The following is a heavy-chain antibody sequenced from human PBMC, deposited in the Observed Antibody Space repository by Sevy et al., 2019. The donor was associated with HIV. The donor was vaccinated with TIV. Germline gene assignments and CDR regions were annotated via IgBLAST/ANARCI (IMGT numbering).Heavy chain of an antibody. CDR1: GFSLNTYW. D-gene: IGHD6-13*01. V-gene: IGHV3-7*01. CDR3: VRAVAADGSF. J-gene: IGHJ4*02. CDR2: IKQDGSVT. Sequence: GESLKISCAASGFSLNTYWMIWVRQAPGKGLEWGANIKQDGSVTYYVDSVKGRFTISRDNARNFLYLQMNSLRAEDTARYYCVRAVAADGSFWGQGTLVTVSS.